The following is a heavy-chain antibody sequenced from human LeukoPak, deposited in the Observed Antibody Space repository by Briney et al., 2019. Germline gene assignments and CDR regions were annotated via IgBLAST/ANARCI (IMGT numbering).Heavy chain of an antibody. CDR3: ARGRNWNYQRGRIYYYYYMDV. CDR1: GGSFSGYY. CDR2: INHSGST. D-gene: IGHD1-7*01. J-gene: IGHJ6*03. V-gene: IGHV4-34*01. Sequence: PSETLSLTCAVYGGSFSGYYWSWIRQPPEKGLEWIGEINHSGSTNYNPSLKSRVTISVDTSKNQFSLNLSSVTAADTAVYYCARGRNWNYQRGRIYYYYYMDVWGKGTTVTVSS.